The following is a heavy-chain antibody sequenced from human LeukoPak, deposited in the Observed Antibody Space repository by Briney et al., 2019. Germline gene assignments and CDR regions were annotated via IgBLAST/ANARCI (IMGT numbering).Heavy chain of an antibody. D-gene: IGHD2-2*01. CDR2: IYPGDSDT. V-gene: IGHV5-51*01. J-gene: IGHJ3*02. CDR1: GFRFSSYW. CDR3: ARRGVVSAVALDI. Sequence: GESLKISCQGSGFRFSSYWIGWVRRMPGKGLEWMGIIYPGDSDTRYSPSFQGQVTISADKSISTAYLQWSSLKASDSAMYYCARRGVVSAVALDIWGQGTMVTVSS.